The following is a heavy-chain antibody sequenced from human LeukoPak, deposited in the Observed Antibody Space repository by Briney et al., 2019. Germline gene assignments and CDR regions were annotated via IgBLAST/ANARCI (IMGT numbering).Heavy chain of an antibody. CDR1: GGSISSYY. CDR2: TYNSGST. Sequence: SETLSLSCTVSGGSISSYYWSWLRQPAGKGLEWLGRTYNSGSTNYNPSLKSRVTMSVDTSKNQFSLKLSSVTAADTAVYYCARVPYDFWSGYYVAFDYWGQGTLVTVSS. J-gene: IGHJ4*02. D-gene: IGHD3-3*01. CDR3: ARVPYDFWSGYYVAFDY. V-gene: IGHV4-4*07.